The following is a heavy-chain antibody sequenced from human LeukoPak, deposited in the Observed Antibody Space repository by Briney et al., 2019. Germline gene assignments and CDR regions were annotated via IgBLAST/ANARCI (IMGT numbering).Heavy chain of an antibody. Sequence: GRSLRLSCAASGFTFGDYDMHWVRQAPGKGLEWVSYISWSSGSIDYADSVKGRFTLSRGNAKNSLYLQMNSLRAEDMALYSCAKEDNRRRGYSYGFHRVLISGQGKILTVSS. CDR3: AKEDNRRRGYSYGFHRVLI. CDR2: ISWSSGSI. CDR1: GFTFGDYD. D-gene: IGHD5-18*01. V-gene: IGHV3-9*03. J-gene: IGHJ3*02.